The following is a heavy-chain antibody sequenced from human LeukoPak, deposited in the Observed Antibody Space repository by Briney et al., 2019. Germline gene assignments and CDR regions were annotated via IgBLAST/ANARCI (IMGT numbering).Heavy chain of an antibody. CDR3: ARGGTDILLEPPAIPFDY. Sequence: GGSLRLSCAASGFTFSDHAMHRVRQAPGKGLVWVSRINTDGRSTSYADSVKGRFTVSRDNSKDTLYLQMNSLRADDTAVYYCARGGTDILLEPPAIPFDYWGQGALVTVSS. J-gene: IGHJ4*02. CDR1: GFTFSDHA. CDR2: INTDGRST. V-gene: IGHV3-74*01. D-gene: IGHD2-8*01.